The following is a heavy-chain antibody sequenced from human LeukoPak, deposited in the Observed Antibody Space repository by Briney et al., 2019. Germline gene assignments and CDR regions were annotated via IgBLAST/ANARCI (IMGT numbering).Heavy chain of an antibody. D-gene: IGHD3-10*01. V-gene: IGHV3-7*04. CDR1: GFPFSVYW. J-gene: IGHJ2*01. Sequence: GGSLRLPCAASGFPFSVYWMSWVRQAPGKGLEWVANIKQDGSARYYVDSVKGRFTISRDNAKNSLYLQMNSLRAEDTAVYYCARDSGLRAFDLWGRGTLVTVSS. CDR3: ARDSGLRAFDL. CDR2: IKQDGSAR.